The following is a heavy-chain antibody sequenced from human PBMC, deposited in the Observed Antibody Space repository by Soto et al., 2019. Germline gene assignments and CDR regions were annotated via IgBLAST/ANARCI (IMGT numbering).Heavy chain of an antibody. CDR3: AREGSNYVRWYYYYYGMDV. CDR2: ISAYNGNT. V-gene: IGHV1-18*01. D-gene: IGHD4-4*01. Sequence: ASVKVSCKASGYTFTSSGISWVRQAPGQGLEWMGWISAYNGNTNYAQKLQGRVTMTTDTSTSTAYMELRSLRSDDTAVYYCAREGSNYVRWYYYYYGMDVWGQGTTVTVSS. J-gene: IGHJ6*02. CDR1: GYTFTSSG.